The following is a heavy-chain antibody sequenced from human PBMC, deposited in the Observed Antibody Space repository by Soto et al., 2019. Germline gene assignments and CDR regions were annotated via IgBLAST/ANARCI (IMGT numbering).Heavy chain of an antibody. CDR1: GYSFTSCG. Sequence: PGEALKISWRGSGYSFTSCGISWVRQAPGQGLEWMGWISAYNGNTNYAQKLQGRVTMTTDTSTSTAYMELRSLRSDDTAVYYCARGVGFVEELAHYYLLDFWGQRSTVPV. J-gene: IGHJ6*02. D-gene: IGHD3-3*01. CDR3: ARGVGFVEELAHYYLLDF. V-gene: IGHV1-18*01. CDR2: ISAYNGNT.